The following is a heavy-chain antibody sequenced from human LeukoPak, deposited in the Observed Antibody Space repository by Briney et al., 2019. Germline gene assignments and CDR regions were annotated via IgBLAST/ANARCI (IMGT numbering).Heavy chain of an antibody. CDR1: GGSISSHY. CDR2: IYYSGST. V-gene: IGHV4-59*11. Sequence: SETLSLTCTVSGGSISSHYWSWIRQPPGKGLEWIGYIYYSGSTNYNPSLKSRVTISVETSKNQFSLKLSSVTAADTAVYYCATSIGELYPYYFDYWGQGTLVTVSS. J-gene: IGHJ4*02. D-gene: IGHD3-10*01. CDR3: ATSIGELYPYYFDY.